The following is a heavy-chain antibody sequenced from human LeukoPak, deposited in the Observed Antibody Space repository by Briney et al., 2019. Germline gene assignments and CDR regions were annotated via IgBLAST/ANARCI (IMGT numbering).Heavy chain of an antibody. D-gene: IGHD1-1*01. V-gene: IGHV3-30*18. CDR2: ISYDGSNK. J-gene: IGHJ4*02. CDR3: AKSKGTTGTTGVDY. Sequence: GGSLRLSCVASGFTFSSYGMHWVRQAPGKGLEWVAVISYDGSNKYYADSVKGRFTISRDNSKNTLYLQMNSLRAEDTAVYYCAKSKGTTGTTGVDYWGQGTLVTVSS. CDR1: GFTFSSYG.